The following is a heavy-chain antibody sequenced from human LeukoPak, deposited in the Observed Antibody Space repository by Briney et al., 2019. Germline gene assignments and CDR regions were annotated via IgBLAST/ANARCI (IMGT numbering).Heavy chain of an antibody. V-gene: IGHV3-21*01. CDR3: ARGRATSAFDI. Sequence: GGSQRLSCAASGFTFSSYSMNWVRQAPGKGLEWVSSISSSSSYIYYADSVKGRFTISRDNAKNSLYLQMNSLRAEDTAVYYCARGRATSAFDIWGQGTMVTVSS. CDR1: GFTFSSYS. D-gene: IGHD5-24*01. J-gene: IGHJ3*02. CDR2: ISSSSSYI.